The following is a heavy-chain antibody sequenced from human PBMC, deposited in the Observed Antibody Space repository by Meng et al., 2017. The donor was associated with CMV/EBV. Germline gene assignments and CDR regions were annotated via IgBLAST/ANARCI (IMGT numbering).Heavy chain of an antibody. V-gene: IGHV3-21*01. CDR1: GFTFSSYG. Sequence: GESLKISCAASGFTFSSYGMHWVRQAPGKGLEWVSSISSSSSYIYYADSVKGRFTISRDNAKNSLYLQMNSLRAEDTAVYYCARGGIAARLCDYWGQGTLVTVSS. CDR2: ISSSSSYI. CDR3: ARGGIAARLCDY. J-gene: IGHJ4*02. D-gene: IGHD6-6*01.